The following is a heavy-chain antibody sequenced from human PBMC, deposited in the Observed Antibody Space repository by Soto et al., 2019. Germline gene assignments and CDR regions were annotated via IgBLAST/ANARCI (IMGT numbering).Heavy chain of an antibody. J-gene: IGHJ4*02. V-gene: IGHV3-23*01. CDR1: GFVFSHYA. CDR3: ARRTAARNFDY. CDR2: VSENGDYT. D-gene: IGHD2-15*01. Sequence: EVQLLESGGGLVQPGGSLTVSCAASGFVFSHYAMTWVHQAPGKGLEWVSTVSENGDYTSYADSVKGRFTISRDNSKNTVFVRMNSLRAEDTAVYYCARRTAARNFDYWGQGTLVTVSS.